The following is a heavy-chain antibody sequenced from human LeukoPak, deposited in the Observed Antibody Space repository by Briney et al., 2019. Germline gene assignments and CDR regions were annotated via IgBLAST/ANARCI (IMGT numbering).Heavy chain of an antibody. CDR3: ARHNDSPLDY. V-gene: IGHV4-34*01. CDR2: INHSGST. J-gene: IGHJ4*02. Sequence: PSETLSLTCAVYGGSFSGYYWSWIRQPPGKGLEWIGEINHSGSTNYNPSLKGRVTISVDTSKNQFSLKLSSVTAADTAVYYCARHNDSPLDYWGQGALVTVSS. CDR1: GGSFSGYY. D-gene: IGHD3-22*01.